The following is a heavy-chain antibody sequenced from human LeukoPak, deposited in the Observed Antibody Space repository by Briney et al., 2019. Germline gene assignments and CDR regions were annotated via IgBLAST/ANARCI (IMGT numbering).Heavy chain of an antibody. D-gene: IGHD1-26*01. CDR3: ARARIGGRGSYVY. CDR1: GFTFSSYW. V-gene: IGHV3-74*01. Sequence: GGSLRLSCAASGFTFSSYWMHWVRQAPGKGLVWVSRIYSDGSSTDYADSVKGRFTISRDNAKNTLYLQMNTLSAEDTAVYYCARARIGGRGSYVYWGQGALVTVSS. J-gene: IGHJ4*02. CDR2: IYSDGSST.